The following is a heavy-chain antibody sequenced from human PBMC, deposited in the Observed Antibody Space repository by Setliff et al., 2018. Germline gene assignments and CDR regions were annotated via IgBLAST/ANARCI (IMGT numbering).Heavy chain of an antibody. CDR3: AKVYRDYGNSVDAFDV. Sequence: GGSLRLSCAASGFTVSSNYMSWVRQAPGKGPEYVSIIYTDGTTYYTDSVKGRFTISRDISKNTVYLQMNSLRVEDTAVYFCAKVYRDYGNSVDAFDVWGQGTMVTVS. CDR2: IYTDGTT. J-gene: IGHJ3*01. V-gene: IGHV3-53*01. D-gene: IGHD4-17*01. CDR1: GFTVSSNY.